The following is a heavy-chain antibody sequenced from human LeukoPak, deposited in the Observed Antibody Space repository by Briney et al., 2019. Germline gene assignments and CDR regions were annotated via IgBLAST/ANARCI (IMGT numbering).Heavy chain of an antibody. Sequence: SETLSLTCTVSGGSVSSSRYYWGWIRQAPGKGLEWIGSIYSSGSSYYNPSLKSRVTISLDTSKNQLSLNLTSLTAADTAVYYCVKISPEWGVPATEYWGQGTLVTVSS. CDR3: VKISPEWGVPATEY. CDR2: IYSSGSS. V-gene: IGHV4-39*01. J-gene: IGHJ4*02. D-gene: IGHD1-26*01. CDR1: GGSVSSSRYY.